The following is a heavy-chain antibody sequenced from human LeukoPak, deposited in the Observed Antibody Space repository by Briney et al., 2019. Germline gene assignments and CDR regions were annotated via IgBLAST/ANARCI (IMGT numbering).Heavy chain of an antibody. CDR3: AKDKHTDYGGENWFDP. J-gene: IGHJ5*02. D-gene: IGHD4-23*01. CDR2: INWNGGST. V-gene: IGHV3-20*04. CDR1: GFTFDNYG. Sequence: GGSLRLSCAASGFTFDNYGMRWVRQVAGKGLEWVSGINWNGGSTGYADSVKGRFTISRDNSKNTLYLQMNSLRAEDTAVYYCAKDKHTDYGGENWFDPWGQGTLVTVSS.